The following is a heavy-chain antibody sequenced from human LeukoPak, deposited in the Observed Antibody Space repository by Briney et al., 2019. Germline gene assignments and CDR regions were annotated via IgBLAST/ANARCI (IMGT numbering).Heavy chain of an antibody. J-gene: IGHJ6*03. V-gene: IGHV4-4*07. CDR1: GGSISSYY. D-gene: IGHD6-19*01. CDR3: ARAAVAGSYYYYMDV. CDR2: IYTSGST. Sequence: KPSETLSLTCTVSGGSISSYYWSWIRQPAGKGLEWIGRIYTSGSTNYSPSLKSRVTMSVDTSKNQFSLKLSSVTAADTAVYYCARAAVAGSYYYYMDVWGKGTTVTISS.